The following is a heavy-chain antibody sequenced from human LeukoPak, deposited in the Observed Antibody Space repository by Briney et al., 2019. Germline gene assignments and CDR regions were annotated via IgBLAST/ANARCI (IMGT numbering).Heavy chain of an antibody. J-gene: IGHJ4*02. CDR1: GFTFDDYA. CDR3: ATPLDYYDSSGYHQGGD. V-gene: IGHV3-9*01. Sequence: GGSLRLSCAASGFTFDDYAMHWVRQTPGKGLEWVSGISWNSDSIGYADSVKGRFTISRDNAKNSLYLQMNSLRAEDTAVYYCATPLDYYDSSGYHQGGDWGQGTLVTVSS. CDR2: ISWNSDSI. D-gene: IGHD3-22*01.